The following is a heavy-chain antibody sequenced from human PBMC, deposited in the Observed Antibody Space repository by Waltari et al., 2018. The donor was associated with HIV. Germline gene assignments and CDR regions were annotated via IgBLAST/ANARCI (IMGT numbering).Heavy chain of an antibody. V-gene: IGHV3-33*01. Sequence: QVQLVESGGGVVQPGRSLRLSCAASGFTFSSYGMHWVRQAPGKGLEWVAVIWYDGSNKYYADSVKGRFTISRDNSKNTLYLQMNSLRAEDTAVYYCARDYYDSSGSVLYYWGQGTLVTVSS. D-gene: IGHD3-22*01. J-gene: IGHJ4*02. CDR1: GFTFSSYG. CDR3: ARDYYDSSGSVLYY. CDR2: IWYDGSNK.